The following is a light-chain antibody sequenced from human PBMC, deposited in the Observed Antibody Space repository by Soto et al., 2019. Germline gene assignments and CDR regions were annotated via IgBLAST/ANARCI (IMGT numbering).Light chain of an antibody. CDR2: EVS. J-gene: IGLJ3*02. CDR3: SSYTNSGTWV. Sequence: QSALTQPASVSGSPGQSITISCPGSSSDIGGYNYVSWYQQYPGKAPKLMIFEVSNRPSGVSNRFSASKSGNTASLTISGLQAEDETDYYCSSYTNSGTWVFGGGTKLTVL. V-gene: IGLV2-14*01. CDR1: SSDIGGYNY.